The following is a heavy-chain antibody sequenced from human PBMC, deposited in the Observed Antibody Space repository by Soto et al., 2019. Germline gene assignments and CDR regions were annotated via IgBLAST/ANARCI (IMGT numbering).Heavy chain of an antibody. CDR2: IWYDGSNK. CDR3: ARDVAAAGHYYYYGMDV. CDR1: GFTFSSYG. Sequence: GGSLRLSCAASGFTFSSYGMHWVRQAPGKGLEWVAVIWYDGSNKYYADSVKGRFTISRDNSKNTLYLQMNSLRAEDTAVYYCARDVAAAGHYYYYGMDVWGQGTTVTVSS. V-gene: IGHV3-33*01. J-gene: IGHJ6*02. D-gene: IGHD6-13*01.